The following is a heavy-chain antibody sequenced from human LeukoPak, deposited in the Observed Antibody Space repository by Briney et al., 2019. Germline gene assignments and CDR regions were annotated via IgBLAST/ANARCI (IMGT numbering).Heavy chain of an antibody. J-gene: IGHJ6*02. CDR1: GYSFTSYW. V-gene: IGHV5-10-1*01. CDR2: IDPSDSYT. CDR3: ARHTSFRYYYDSSGPDV. D-gene: IGHD3-22*01. Sequence: PGESLKISCKGSGYSFTSYWISWVRQMPGKGLEWMGRIDPSDSYTNYSPSFQGHVTISADKSISTAYLQWSSLKASDTAMYYCARHTSFRYYYDSSGPDVWGQGTTVTVSS.